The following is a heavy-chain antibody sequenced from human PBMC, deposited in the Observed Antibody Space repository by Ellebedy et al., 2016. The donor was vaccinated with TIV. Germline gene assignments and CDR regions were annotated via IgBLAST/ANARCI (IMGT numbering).Heavy chain of an antibody. Sequence: GGSLRLXXAASGFTFSTYWMHWVRQAPGKGLVWVSRISGDGSSTIYADSVRGRFTISRDNARNTLYLQMNSLRAEDTAVYYCARDSDFTLDVWGRGTTVTVSS. V-gene: IGHV3-74*01. J-gene: IGHJ6*04. CDR3: ARDSDFTLDV. CDR2: ISGDGSST. D-gene: IGHD3-10*01. CDR1: GFTFSTYW.